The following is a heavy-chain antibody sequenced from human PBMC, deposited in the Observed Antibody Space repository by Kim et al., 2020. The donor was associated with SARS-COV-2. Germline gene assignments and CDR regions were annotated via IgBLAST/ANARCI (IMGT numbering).Heavy chain of an antibody. CDR3: ARHTYQSVVYVPIDY. CDR2: VYYSGST. J-gene: IGHJ4*02. Sequence: SETLSLTCTVSGGSISSTNYYWGWIRQPPGKGLEWIGSVYYSGSTYYKSSLKSRVTISVDTSKNQFSLKVSSVTAADTAVYYCARHTYQSVVYVPIDYWGQGTLVTVSS. D-gene: IGHD2-8*02. V-gene: IGHV4-39*01. CDR1: GGSISSTNYY.